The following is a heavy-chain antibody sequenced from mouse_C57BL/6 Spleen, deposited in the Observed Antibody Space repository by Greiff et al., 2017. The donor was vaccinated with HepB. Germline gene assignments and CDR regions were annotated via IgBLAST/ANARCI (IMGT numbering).Heavy chain of an antibody. V-gene: IGHV5-12*01. Sequence: EVQLVESGGGLVQPGGSLKLSCAASGFTFSDYYMYWVRQTPEKRLEWVAYISNGGGSTYYPDTVKGRFTISRDNAKNTLYLQMSRLKSEDTAMYYCARPHRYFDVWGTGTTVTVSS. CDR1: GFTFSDYY. CDR2: ISNGGGST. J-gene: IGHJ1*03. CDR3: ARPHRYFDV.